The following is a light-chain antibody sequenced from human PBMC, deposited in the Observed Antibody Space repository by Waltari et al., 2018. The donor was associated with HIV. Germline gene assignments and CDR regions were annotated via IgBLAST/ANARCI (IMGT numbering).Light chain of an antibody. V-gene: IGLV1-44*01. CDR3: ATWDDSLNAWV. Sequence: QSVLNQSPSASGTPGQRVIISCSGSSSHTRRNTVTWTQQFPGTAPKLLIYSYGQRPSGVPERFSGSKSATSASLAISGLRSEDEADYYCATWDDSLNAWVFGGGTKLTVL. CDR2: SYG. CDR1: SSHTRRNT. J-gene: IGLJ3*02.